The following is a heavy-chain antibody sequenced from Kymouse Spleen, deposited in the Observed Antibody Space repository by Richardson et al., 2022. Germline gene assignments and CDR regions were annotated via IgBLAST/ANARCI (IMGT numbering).Heavy chain of an antibody. CDR1: GFTFSSYA. V-gene: IGHV3-23*04. CDR3: AKDILRYFDWLDYYYGMDV. CDR2: ISGSGGST. D-gene: IGHD3-9*01. J-gene: IGHJ6*02. Sequence: EVQLVESGGGLVQPGGSLRLSCAASGFTFSSYAMSWVRQAPGKGLEWVSAISGSGGSTYYADSVKGRFTISRDNSKNTLYLQMNSLRAEDTAVYYCAKDILRYFDWLDYYYGMDVWGQGTTVTVSS.